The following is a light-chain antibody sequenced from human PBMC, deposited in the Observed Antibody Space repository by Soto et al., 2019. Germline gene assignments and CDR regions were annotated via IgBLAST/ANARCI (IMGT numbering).Light chain of an antibody. Sequence: DIQMTQSPSTLSGSVGDRVTITCRASHTIISWLAWYQQKPGKAPKLMIYEASTLQSGVPSRFSGSGSGTEFTLTISGLLPEDFATYHCQQLNTLPFTFGQGTRLEIK. J-gene: IGKJ5*01. CDR2: EAS. CDR1: HTIISW. V-gene: IGKV1-5*01. CDR3: QQLNTLPFT.